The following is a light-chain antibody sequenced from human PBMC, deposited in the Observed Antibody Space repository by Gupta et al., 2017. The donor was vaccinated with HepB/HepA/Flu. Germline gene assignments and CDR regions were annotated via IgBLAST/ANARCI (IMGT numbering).Light chain of an antibody. J-gene: IGKJ1*01. CDR3: QQNNSYSET. Sequence: DTQMTQSPSTLSASVGDRFTIPCRARQSVSHWLAWYQQKPGQAPRLLIERSSKAESGVPSRFSGSGSGTEFTLTISMRQPDDFATYYCQQNNSYSETFGQGTKVEL. CDR1: QSVSHW. CDR2: RSS. V-gene: IGKV1-5*03.